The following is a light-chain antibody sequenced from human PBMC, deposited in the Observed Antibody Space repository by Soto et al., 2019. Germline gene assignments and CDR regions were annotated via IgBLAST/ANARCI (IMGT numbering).Light chain of an antibody. Sequence: QSVLTQPPSVSVAPGQKVTISCSGSSSNIGNNYVSWYQQIPGTAPKLHIYENNRRPSGIPDRFSGSKSGTSATLGITGLQTGDEADYYCGTWDSSLSAVVFGGGTKVTVL. V-gene: IGLV1-51*02. CDR3: GTWDSSLSAVV. J-gene: IGLJ2*01. CDR2: ENN. CDR1: SSNIGNNY.